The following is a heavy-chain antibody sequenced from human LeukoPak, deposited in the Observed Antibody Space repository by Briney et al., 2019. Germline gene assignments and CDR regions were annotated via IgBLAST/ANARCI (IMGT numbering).Heavy chain of an antibody. V-gene: IGHV4-34*01. CDR1: GGSFSGYL. CDR3: ARAPSVTTSTNFDS. D-gene: IGHD4-17*01. CDR2: INDSGST. J-gene: IGHJ4*02. Sequence: SETLSLTCAVYGGSFSGYLWSWIRQSQGKGLEWIGEINDSGSTNYNPSLESRVTMSVDTSKNHLFLKMTSVTAADTAVYYCARAPSVTTSTNFDSWGQGTLVTVSS.